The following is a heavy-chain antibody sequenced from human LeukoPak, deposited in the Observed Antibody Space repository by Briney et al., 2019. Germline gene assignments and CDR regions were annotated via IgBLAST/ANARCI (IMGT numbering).Heavy chain of an antibody. J-gene: IGHJ4*02. V-gene: IGHV3-7*01. Sequence: GGSLRLSCAASGFTFSGFSMSWVRQSPTKGLEWVANIEQDGSERYYVDSVKGRFTISRDNAKNSLSLQMNNLRVEDTAVYYCARAGSHWHYVYWGQGTVVTVSS. D-gene: IGHD3-10*01. CDR2: IEQDGSER. CDR1: GFTFSGFS. CDR3: ARAGSHWHYVY.